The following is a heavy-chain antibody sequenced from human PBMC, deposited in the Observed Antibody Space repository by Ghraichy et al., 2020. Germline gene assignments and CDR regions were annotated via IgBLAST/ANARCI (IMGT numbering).Heavy chain of an antibody. CDR1: GDSLTNHN. J-gene: IGHJ4*02. CDR3: AGGDWVTPRL. V-gene: IGHV4-59*11. Sequence: SETLSLTCTVFGDSLTNHNWNWIRQRPGPGLEWLGYLYYNANANYKPSLKSRLNISVDTSKDQVFLKLSSVTAAATAVYYCAGGDWVTPRLWGQGTLVTVSS. D-gene: IGHD4-23*01. CDR2: LYYNANA.